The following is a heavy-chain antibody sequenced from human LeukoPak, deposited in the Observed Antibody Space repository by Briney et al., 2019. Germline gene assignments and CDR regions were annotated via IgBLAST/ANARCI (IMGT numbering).Heavy chain of an antibody. CDR2: INHPRII. CDR3: ARGFCSSTSCDASDAFDV. Sequence: SDILSLTCAVHGGSFRGYYWSWIRKPPGKGLKWMGEINHPRIIDNNPSLKSRVTISVDTSKNHFSLKLSSVTAAETAVYYCARGFCSSTSCDASDAFDVWGQGTMVTVSS. CDR1: GGSFRGYY. V-gene: IGHV4-34*01. D-gene: IGHD2-2*01. J-gene: IGHJ3*01.